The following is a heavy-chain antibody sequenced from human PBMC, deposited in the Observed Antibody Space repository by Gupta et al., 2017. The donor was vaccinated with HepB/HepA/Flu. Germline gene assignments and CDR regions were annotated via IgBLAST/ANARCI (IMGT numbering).Heavy chain of an antibody. Sequence: QVQLQEWGAGLLQPSETLSLTCPVYGGSFSGYYWCWLTQPPGKGLEWIGQINHSGSTNHNPSLKSRVNKSVDTSKNQFSLKLSSVTAADTAVYYCARGGSSWYTELNWFDPWVQGTLVTVAA. V-gene: IGHV4-34*01. CDR2: INHSGST. CDR1: GGSFSGYY. CDR3: ARGGSSWYTELNWFDP. D-gene: IGHD6-13*01. J-gene: IGHJ5*02.